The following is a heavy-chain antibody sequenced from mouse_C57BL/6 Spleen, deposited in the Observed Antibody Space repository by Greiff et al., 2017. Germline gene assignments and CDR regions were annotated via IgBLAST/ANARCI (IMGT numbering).Heavy chain of an antibody. CDR1: GYAFSSSW. J-gene: IGHJ3*01. CDR3: ASPYGNYVGFAY. CDR2: IYPGDGDT. Sequence: VQGVESGPELVKPGASVKISCKASGYAFSSSWMNWVKQRPGKGLEWIGRIYPGDGDTNYNGKFKGKATLTADKSSSTAYMQLSSLTSEDSAVYFCASPYGNYVGFAYWGQGTLVTVSA. V-gene: IGHV1-82*01. D-gene: IGHD2-1*01.